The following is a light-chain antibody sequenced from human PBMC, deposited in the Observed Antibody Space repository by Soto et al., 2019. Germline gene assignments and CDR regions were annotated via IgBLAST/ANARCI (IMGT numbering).Light chain of an antibody. CDR2: DVS. CDR1: SSDVGGYNY. CDR3: SSYTSSSTLL. Sequence: QSALTQPASVSGSPGQSITISCTGTSSDVGGYNYVSWYQQHPGKAPKLMIYDVSNRPSGVSNRFSGSKSGNTASLTISGLQAEDEADYYCSSYTSSSTLLFGGGTKPPS. J-gene: IGLJ2*01. V-gene: IGLV2-14*01.